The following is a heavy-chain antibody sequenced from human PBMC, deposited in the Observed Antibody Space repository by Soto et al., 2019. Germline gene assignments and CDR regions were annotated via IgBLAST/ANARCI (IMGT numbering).Heavy chain of an antibody. Sequence: SGKVRWKASGYTCASLGGRWMSQAPGQGLEWMGWISAYNGNTNYAQKLQGRVTMTTDTSTSTAYMELRSLRSDDTAVYYCARDRYSYGMDVWGQGTTVTVSS. J-gene: IGHJ6*02. CDR1: GYTCASLG. CDR3: ARDRYSYGMDV. V-gene: IGHV1-18*04. CDR2: ISAYNGNT.